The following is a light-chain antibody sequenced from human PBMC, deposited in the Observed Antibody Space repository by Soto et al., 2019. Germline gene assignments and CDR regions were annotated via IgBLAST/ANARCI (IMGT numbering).Light chain of an antibody. CDR2: DVT. CDR3: SSYRRGSTYV. Sequence: QPVLTQPASVSGSPGQSITVSCTGTSSDVGGYNYVSWYQQHPGKAPRLMIYDVTNRPSVVSDRFSGSKSGNTASLTISGLQAEDEADYYCSSYRRGSTYVFGTGTKVTVL. V-gene: IGLV2-14*03. J-gene: IGLJ1*01. CDR1: SSDVGGYNY.